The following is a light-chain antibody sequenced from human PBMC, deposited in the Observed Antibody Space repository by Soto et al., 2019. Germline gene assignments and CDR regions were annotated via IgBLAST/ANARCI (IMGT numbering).Light chain of an antibody. CDR1: QSVSSSY. CDR3: QQYGSSPRIT. Sequence: EIVLTQSPGTLSLSPGERATLSCRASQSVSSSYLAWYQQKPGQAPRLLIYGASSRATGIPDRFSGSGSGTDFTLTISRLEPEDFAVYYCQQYGSSPRITFDPGTKVDIK. J-gene: IGKJ3*01. CDR2: GAS. V-gene: IGKV3-20*01.